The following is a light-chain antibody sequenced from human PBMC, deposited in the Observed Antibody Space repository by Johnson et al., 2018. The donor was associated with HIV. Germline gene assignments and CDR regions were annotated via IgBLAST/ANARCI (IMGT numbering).Light chain of an antibody. V-gene: IGLV1-51*01. CDR1: SSNIGNNY. CDR2: DNN. J-gene: IGLJ1*01. Sequence: HSVLTQPPSVSAAPGQKVSISCSGSSSNIGNNYVSWYQQLPGTAPKLLIYDNNKRPSGIPDRFSGSKSGTSATLGITGLQTGDEADYYCGTWDSSLRVGFFGTGTKGTVL. CDR3: GTWDSSLRVGF.